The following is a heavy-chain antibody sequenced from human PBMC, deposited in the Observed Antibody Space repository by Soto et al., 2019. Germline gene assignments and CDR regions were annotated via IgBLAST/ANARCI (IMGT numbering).Heavy chain of an antibody. CDR2: IIPIFGTA. CDR1: GGTFSSYA. V-gene: IGHV1-69*13. Sequence: GASVKVSCKASGGTFSSYAISWVRQATGQGLEWMGGIIPIFGTANYAQKFQGRVTITADESTSTAYMELSSLRSADTAVYYCARDGMARGEAFEIWGQGTMVTVSS. J-gene: IGHJ3*02. CDR3: ARDGMARGEAFEI.